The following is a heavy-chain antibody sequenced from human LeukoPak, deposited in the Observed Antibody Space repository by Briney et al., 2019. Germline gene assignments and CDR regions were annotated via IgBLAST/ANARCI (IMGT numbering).Heavy chain of an antibody. CDR3: ARGGYYGSGNDFRFDP. CDR1: GGSISSYY. Sequence: NPSETLSLTCTVSGGSISSYYWSWIRQPPGKGLEWLGYIYYSGSTNYRPSLKSRVTISVDTSKNQFSLKLSSVTAADTAVYYCARGGYYGSGNDFRFDPWGQGTLVTVSS. CDR2: IYYSGST. J-gene: IGHJ5*02. D-gene: IGHD3-10*01. V-gene: IGHV4-59*01.